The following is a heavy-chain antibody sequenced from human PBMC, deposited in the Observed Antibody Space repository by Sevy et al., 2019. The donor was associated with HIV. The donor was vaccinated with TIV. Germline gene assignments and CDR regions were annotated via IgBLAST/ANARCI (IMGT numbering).Heavy chain of an antibody. V-gene: IGHV1-69*13. J-gene: IGHJ4*02. D-gene: IGHD2-15*01. CDR1: GGTFSSYA. Sequence: ASVKVSCKASGGTFSSYAISWVRQAPGQGLEWMGGIIPIFGTANYAQKFQGRVTITADESTSTAYMELSSLRSEDTAVYYCARGSGYCSGGSCYYNDYWGQGTLLTVSS. CDR3: ARGSGYCSGGSCYYNDY. CDR2: IIPIFGTA.